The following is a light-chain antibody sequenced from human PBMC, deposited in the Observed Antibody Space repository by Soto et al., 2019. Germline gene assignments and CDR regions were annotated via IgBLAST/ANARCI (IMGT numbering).Light chain of an antibody. CDR1: QGISNY. CDR2: AAS. CDR3: QKYNSAPRA. Sequence: DIQMTQSPSSLSASVGDRGTISCRASQGISNYLAWYQQRPGKVPKLLIYAASTLQSGVPSRFSGSGSGTDLTLTISSLQSEDVATYYCQKYNSAPRAFGQGTKVEIK. J-gene: IGKJ1*01. V-gene: IGKV1-27*01.